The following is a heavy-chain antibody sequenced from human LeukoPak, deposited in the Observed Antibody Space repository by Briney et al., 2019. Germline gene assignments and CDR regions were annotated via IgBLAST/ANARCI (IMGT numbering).Heavy chain of an antibody. Sequence: GGSLRLSCAASGFTFSSYSMNWVRQAPGKGLEWVSYISSGSSTIYYADSVKGRFTISRDNAKNSLYLQMNSLRAEDTAVYYCARDLQLPRFLEWLDAWGQGTLVTVSS. V-gene: IGHV3-48*04. CDR2: ISSGSSTI. J-gene: IGHJ5*02. CDR3: ARDLQLPRFLEWLDA. CDR1: GFTFSSYS. D-gene: IGHD3-3*01.